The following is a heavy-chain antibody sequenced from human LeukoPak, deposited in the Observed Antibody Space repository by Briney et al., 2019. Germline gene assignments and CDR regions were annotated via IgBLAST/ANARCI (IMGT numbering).Heavy chain of an antibody. V-gene: IGHV4-39*07. CDR3: ARSKRGGSYAHFDY. D-gene: IGHD1-26*01. Sequence: SETLSLTCTVSGGSISSSAYYWGWIRQPPGKGLEWIGSIYYSGTTYYNPSLKSRVTISVDTSKNQFSLKLSSVTAADTAVYYCARSKRGGSYAHFDYWGQGTLVTVSS. CDR1: GGSISSSAYY. CDR2: IYYSGTT. J-gene: IGHJ4*02.